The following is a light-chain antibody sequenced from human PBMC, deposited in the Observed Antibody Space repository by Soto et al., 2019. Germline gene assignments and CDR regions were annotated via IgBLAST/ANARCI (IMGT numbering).Light chain of an antibody. CDR3: QQYNSYS. J-gene: IGKJ1*01. V-gene: IGKV1-5*02. CDR1: QTISSL. CDR2: HAS. Sequence: DIQMTQSPSTLSGSVGDRVTIICRASQTISSLLAWYQQKPGTAPKVLIYHASNLQSGVPSRFSGSGSGTEFTLTISSLQPDDFATYYCQQYNSYSFGQGTKVDIK.